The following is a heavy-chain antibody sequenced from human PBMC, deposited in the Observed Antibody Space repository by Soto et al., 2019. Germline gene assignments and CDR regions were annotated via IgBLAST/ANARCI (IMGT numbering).Heavy chain of an antibody. V-gene: IGHV1-18*03. CDR2: ISTYSGDT. CDR1: GYTFFTYD. D-gene: IGHD5-12*01. J-gene: IGHJ5*02. CDR3: ARHHGPTTSENWFEP. Sequence: QVHLLQSGVEVKTPGASVKVSCQASGYTFFTYDISWVRQAPGQGLEWMGWISTYSGDTKYAQKFQGRVTMTADTSTTTAYLELRSLRSDDMAVYSCARHHGPTTSENWFEPWGQGTLVTVYS.